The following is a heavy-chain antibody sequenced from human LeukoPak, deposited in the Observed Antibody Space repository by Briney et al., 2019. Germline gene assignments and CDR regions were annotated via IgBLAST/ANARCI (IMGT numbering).Heavy chain of an antibody. J-gene: IGHJ6*02. Sequence: GGSLRLSCAASGFTFSNYAMNWVRQAPGKGLEWVSYISWSSNTMGYADSVQGRFTISRDDAKNSLYLQMNSLRDEDTAVYYCTRDLVEYVSGRYHYHGMDVWGQGTTVTVSS. CDR2: ISWSSNTM. V-gene: IGHV3-48*02. CDR1: GFTFSNYA. CDR3: TRDLVEYVSGRYHYHGMDV. D-gene: IGHD3-10*01.